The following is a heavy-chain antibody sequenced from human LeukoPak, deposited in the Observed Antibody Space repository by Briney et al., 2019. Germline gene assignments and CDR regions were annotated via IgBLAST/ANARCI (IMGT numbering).Heavy chain of an antibody. D-gene: IGHD6-13*01. CDR1: GFTFGNYG. Sequence: GGSLRLSCAASGFTFGNYGMSWVRQAPGKGLEWVANINQDASEKYFVDSVKGRFTISRDNAKNSLYLQMHSLRAEDTAVYYCATIQKQMVLYYWGQGTLVTVSS. J-gene: IGHJ4*02. CDR2: INQDASEK. V-gene: IGHV3-7*01. CDR3: ATIQKQMVLYY.